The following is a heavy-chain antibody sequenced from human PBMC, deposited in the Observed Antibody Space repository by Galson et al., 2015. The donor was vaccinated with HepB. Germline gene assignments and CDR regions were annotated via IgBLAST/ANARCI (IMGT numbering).Heavy chain of an antibody. CDR1: GYSFTSYW. V-gene: IGHV5-10-1*01. J-gene: IGHJ5*02. CDR2: IDPSDSYT. D-gene: IGHD3-9*01. Sequence: QSGAEVKKPGESLRISCKGSGYSFTSYWISWVRQMPGKGLEWMGRIDPSDSYTNYSPSFQGHVTISADKSISTAYLQWSSLKASDTAMYYYARHPLPYYDILTGYYTGWFDPWGQGTLVTVSS. CDR3: ARHPLPYYDILTGYYTGWFDP.